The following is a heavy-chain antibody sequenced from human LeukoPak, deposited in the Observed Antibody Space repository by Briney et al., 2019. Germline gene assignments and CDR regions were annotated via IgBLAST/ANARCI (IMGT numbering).Heavy chain of an antibody. CDR2: MNLDGSEK. V-gene: IGHV3-7*01. Sequence: GGSLRLSCAAPGSTFGNFWMSWFGKAPGKGLEWVANMNLDGSEKYYVDSVKGRFTISRDNAQNSLFLQMNSLRAEDTAVYYCAAKRGDYWGQGTLVTVSS. CDR1: GSTFGNFW. D-gene: IGHD4/OR15-4a*01. J-gene: IGHJ4*02. CDR3: AAKRGDY.